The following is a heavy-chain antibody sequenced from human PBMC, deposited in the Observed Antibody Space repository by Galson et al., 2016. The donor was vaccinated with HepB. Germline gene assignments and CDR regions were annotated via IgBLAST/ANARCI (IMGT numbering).Heavy chain of an antibody. V-gene: IGHV1-24*01. J-gene: IGHJ4*02. Sequence: SVKVSCKASGYSVTTYAMNWVRQAPGKGLEWMGGFDPEDGETIYTQKFQGRVTMTEDTSTDTAYMELSSLSSEDTAVYYCATAPPWPREGEYFDYWGQGTLVTVSS. CDR1: GYSVTTYA. CDR2: FDPEDGET. D-gene: IGHD2/OR15-2a*01. CDR3: ATAPPWPREGEYFDY.